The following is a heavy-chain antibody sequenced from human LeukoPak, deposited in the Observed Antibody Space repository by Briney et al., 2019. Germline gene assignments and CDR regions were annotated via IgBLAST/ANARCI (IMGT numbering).Heavy chain of an antibody. CDR1: GFTFSIYG. CDR3: ARDPYGSGDGYFDY. D-gene: IGHD3-10*01. J-gene: IGHJ4*02. Sequence: GGSLRLSCAASGFTFSIYGMHWVRQAPGKGLEWVAVISYDGSNKYYADSVKGRFTISRDNSKNTLYLQLNSLRAEDTAVYYCARDPYGSGDGYFDYWGQGTLVTVSS. CDR2: ISYDGSNK. V-gene: IGHV3-30*03.